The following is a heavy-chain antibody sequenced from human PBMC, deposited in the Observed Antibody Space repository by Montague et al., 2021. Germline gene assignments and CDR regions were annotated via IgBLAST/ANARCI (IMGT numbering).Heavy chain of an antibody. CDR1: GFNFDNYA. V-gene: IGHV3-9*01. J-gene: IGHJ3*02. CDR3: ARRDSLDI. Sequence: SRRLSCAASGFNFDNYAMHWVRQVPGKGLEWVSGIKWNSGLIGYADSVKGRFTISRDNMKNSLYLQMNSLRAEDTTFYYCARRDSLDIWGQGTMVTVSS. CDR2: IKWNSGLI.